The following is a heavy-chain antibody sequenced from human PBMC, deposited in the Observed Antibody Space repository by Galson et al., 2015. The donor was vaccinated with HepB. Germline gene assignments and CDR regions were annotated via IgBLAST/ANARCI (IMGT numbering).Heavy chain of an antibody. CDR3: AKVAVAGYYFDY. V-gene: IGHV3-21*04. CDR2: ISSSSSYI. CDR1: GFTFSSYS. D-gene: IGHD6-19*01. Sequence: SLRLSCAASGFTFSSYSMNWVRQAPGKGLEWVSSISSSSSYIYYADSVKGRFTISRDNAKNTLYLQMNSLRAEDTAVYYCAKVAVAGYYFDYWGQGTLVTVSS. J-gene: IGHJ4*02.